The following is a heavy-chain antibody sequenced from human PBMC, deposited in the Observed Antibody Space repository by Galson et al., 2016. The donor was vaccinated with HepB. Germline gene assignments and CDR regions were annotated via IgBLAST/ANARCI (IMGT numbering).Heavy chain of an antibody. CDR1: GFSLTTFGVG. J-gene: IGHJ4*02. V-gene: IGHV2-5*02. D-gene: IGHD1-14*01. Sequence: PALVKPTQTLTLTCNFSGFSLTTFGVGEGWLRQPPGKPLEWLALIYWDDDTRYSPSLKSRLTLTKDTSKNQVVLSVTNMDTVDTATYYCARSDRYFFDYWGQGTLVTVSS. CDR3: ARSDRYFFDY. CDR2: IYWDDDT.